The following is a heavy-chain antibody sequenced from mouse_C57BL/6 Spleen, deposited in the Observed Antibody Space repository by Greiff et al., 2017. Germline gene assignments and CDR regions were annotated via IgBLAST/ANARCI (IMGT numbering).Heavy chain of an antibody. V-gene: IGHV1-26*01. CDR2: INPNNGGT. D-gene: IGHD2-3*01. Sequence: EVQLQQSGPELVKPGASVKISCKASGYTFTDYYMNWVKQSHGKSLEWIGDINPNNGGTSYNQKFKGKATLTVDKSSSTAYMELRSLTSEDSAVYYCARRDGYYGADYWGQGTTLTVSS. J-gene: IGHJ2*01. CDR1: GYTFTDYY. CDR3: ARRDGYYGADY.